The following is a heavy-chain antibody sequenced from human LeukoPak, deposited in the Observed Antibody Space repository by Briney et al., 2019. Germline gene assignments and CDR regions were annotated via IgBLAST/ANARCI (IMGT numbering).Heavy chain of an antibody. J-gene: IGHJ2*01. Sequence: ASVKVSCKASGYTFTSYYMHWVRQAPGQGLEWMGVINPSGGSTSYAQKFQGRVTMTRDTSTSTVYMELSSLRSEDTAVYYCARVRWELQSSYWYFDLWGRGTLVTVSS. CDR3: ARVRWELQSSYWYFDL. D-gene: IGHD1-26*01. CDR2: INPSGGST. V-gene: IGHV1-46*01. CDR1: GYTFTSYY.